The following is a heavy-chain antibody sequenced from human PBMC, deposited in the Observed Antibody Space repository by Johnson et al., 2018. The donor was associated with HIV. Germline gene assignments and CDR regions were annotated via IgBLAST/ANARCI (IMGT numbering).Heavy chain of an antibody. J-gene: IGHJ3*02. CDR1: GFTFSSYA. CDR2: ISYDGSNK. CDR3: ATSQRYFDAFDI. V-gene: IGHV3-30*04. Sequence: QVQLVESGGGVVQPGRSLRLSCAASGFTFSSYAMHWVRQAPGKGLAWVAVISYDGSNKYYGASVKGRFTIPRDNSKNTLYLEMSSLRVDDTAVYYCATSQRYFDAFDIWGQGTMVTVSS. D-gene: IGHD1-1*01.